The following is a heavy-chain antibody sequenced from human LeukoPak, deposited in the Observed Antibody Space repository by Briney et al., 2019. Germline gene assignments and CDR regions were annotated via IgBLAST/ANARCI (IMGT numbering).Heavy chain of an antibody. CDR3: ARDGPAYTSRWYDYYYGLDV. J-gene: IGHJ6*02. V-gene: IGHV4-39*07. D-gene: IGHD2-2*01. CDR1: GGSISSSICY. CDR2: IYYSGST. Sequence: SETLSLTCTVSGGSISSSICYWAWIRQPPGKGLEWIGTIYYSGSTYYNPPLKSRVTISVDTSKDQFSLKLTSVTSADTAVYYCARDGPAYTSRWYDYYYGLDVWGQGTTVTVSS.